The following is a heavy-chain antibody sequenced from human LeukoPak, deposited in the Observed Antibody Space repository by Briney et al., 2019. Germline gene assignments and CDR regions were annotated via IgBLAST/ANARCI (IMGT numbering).Heavy chain of an antibody. CDR3: ARDPDYYDSSGYYDY. CDR1: GGTFSSYA. D-gene: IGHD3-22*01. V-gene: IGHV1-69*05. CDR2: IIPVFGTA. Sequence: SVKVSCKASGGTFSSYAISWVRQAPGQGLEWMGRIIPVFGTASYAQKFQGRVTITTDESTSTAYMELSSLRSEDTAVYYCARDPDYYDSSGYYDYWGQGTLVTVSS. J-gene: IGHJ4*02.